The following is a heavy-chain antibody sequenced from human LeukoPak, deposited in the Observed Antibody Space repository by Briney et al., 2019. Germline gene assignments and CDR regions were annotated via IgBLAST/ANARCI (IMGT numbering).Heavy chain of an antibody. CDR1: GFTFSNYG. V-gene: IGHV3-30*02. D-gene: IGHD3-3*01. CDR3: AKTLNEFWRYYAMDV. CDR2: IRHDGSNK. J-gene: IGHJ6*02. Sequence: GGSLRLSCAASGFTFSNYGMHWVRQAPGKGLEWVAVIRHDGSNKFYADSVKGRVTISRDNSKNTLYLQMNSLRAEDTAVYYCAKTLNEFWRYYAMDVWGQGTTVTVSS.